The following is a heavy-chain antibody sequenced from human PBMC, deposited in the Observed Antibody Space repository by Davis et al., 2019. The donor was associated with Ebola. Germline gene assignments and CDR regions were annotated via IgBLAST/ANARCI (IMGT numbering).Heavy chain of an antibody. CDR2: INHSGST. CDR3: ARGRRYYDSSGYYWNYFDS. J-gene: IGHJ4*02. V-gene: IGHV4-34*01. Sequence: SETLSLPCAVYGASFSGYYWSWIRQPPGKGLEWIGEINHSGSTNYNPSLKSRVTISVDTSKNQFSLKLSSVTAADTAVYYCARGRRYYDSSGYYWNYFDSWVQGTLVTVSS. CDR1: GASFSGYY. D-gene: IGHD3-22*01.